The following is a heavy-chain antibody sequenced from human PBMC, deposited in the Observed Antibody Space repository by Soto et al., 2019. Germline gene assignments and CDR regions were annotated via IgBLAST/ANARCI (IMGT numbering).Heavy chain of an antibody. CDR1: GYTFTSYG. J-gene: IGHJ6*02. CDR3: ARVIVATPYYYYGMDV. CDR2: ISAYNGNT. Sequence: ASVKVSCKASGYTFTSYGISWVRQAPGQGLEWMGWISAYNGNTNYAQKFQGRVTITTDKSTSTAYMELSSLRSEDTAVYYCARVIVATPYYYYGMDVWGQGTTVTVSS. D-gene: IGHD5-12*01. V-gene: IGHV1-18*01.